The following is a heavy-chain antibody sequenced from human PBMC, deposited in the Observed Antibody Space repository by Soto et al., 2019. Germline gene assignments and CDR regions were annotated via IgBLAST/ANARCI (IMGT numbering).Heavy chain of an antibody. V-gene: IGHV4-30-4*01. CDR1: GGSISSGDYY. D-gene: IGHD2-8*01. J-gene: IGHJ6*02. Sequence: QVQLQESGPGLVKPSQTLSLTCTVSGGSISSGDYYWSWIRQPPGKGLEWIVYIYYSGSTYYNPSLKSRVTISVDTSKHQFSLKLSPVTAADTALYYCARDVLGNCTNGVCYNYGMDVWGQGTTVTVSS. CDR3: ARDVLGNCTNGVCYNYGMDV. CDR2: IYYSGST.